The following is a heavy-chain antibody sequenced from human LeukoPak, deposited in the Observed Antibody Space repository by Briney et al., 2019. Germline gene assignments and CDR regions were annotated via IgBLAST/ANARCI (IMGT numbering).Heavy chain of an antibody. CDR3: ARLLGPYCSSTSCYEYFDY. J-gene: IGHJ4*02. V-gene: IGHV5-51*01. CDR2: IYPGDSDT. CDR1: GYSFTSYW. Sequence: LGESLKISCKGSGYSFTSYWIGWVRQLPGKGLEWMGIIYPGDSDTRYSPSFQGQVTISADKSISTAYLQWSSLKASDTAMYYSARLLGPYCSSTSCYEYFDYWGQGTLVTVSS. D-gene: IGHD2-2*01.